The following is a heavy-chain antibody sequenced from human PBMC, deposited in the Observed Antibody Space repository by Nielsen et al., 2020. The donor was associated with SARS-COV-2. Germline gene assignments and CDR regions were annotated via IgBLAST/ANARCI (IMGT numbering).Heavy chain of an antibody. V-gene: IGHV7-4-1*02. D-gene: IGHD4-17*01. CDR2: INTNTGNP. CDR1: GYTFTSYA. CDR3: ARATVTQKFDY. Sequence: GESLKISCKASGYTFTSYAMNWVRQAPGQGLEWMGWINTNTGNPTYAQGFTGRFVFSLDTSVSTAYLQISSLKAEDTAVYYCARATVTQKFDYWGQGTLVTVSS. J-gene: IGHJ4*02.